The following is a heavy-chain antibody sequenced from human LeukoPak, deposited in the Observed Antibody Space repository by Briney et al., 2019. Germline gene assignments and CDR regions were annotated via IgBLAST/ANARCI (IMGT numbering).Heavy chain of an antibody. D-gene: IGHD3-22*01. V-gene: IGHV3-7*01. CDR2: IKEDGSEK. J-gene: IGHJ6*03. Sequence: PGGSLRLSCAVSGFTFNTYWMSWVRQAPGKGLEWVANIKEDGSEKHYGDSVRGRFTISRDNAKNSLYLRMNSLRAEDTALYFCARDTYDSSGYHSYYMDVWGKGTTVTVSS. CDR3: ARDTYDSSGYHSYYMDV. CDR1: GFTFNTYW.